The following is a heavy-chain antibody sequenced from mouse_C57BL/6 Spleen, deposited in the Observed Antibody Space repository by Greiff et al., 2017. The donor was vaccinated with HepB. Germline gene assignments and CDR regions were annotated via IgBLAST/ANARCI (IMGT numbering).Heavy chain of an antibody. V-gene: IGHV1-63*01. CDR1: GYTFTNYW. Sequence: VQLQQSGAELVRPGTSVKMSCKASGYTFTNYWIGWAKQRPGHGLEWIGDIYTGGGYTNYNEKFKGKATLTADKSSSTAYMQFSSLTSEDSAIYYCARRDGLYWYFDVLGTGTTVTVSS. D-gene: IGHD1-2*01. CDR2: IYTGGGYT. CDR3: ARRDGLYWYFDV. J-gene: IGHJ1*03.